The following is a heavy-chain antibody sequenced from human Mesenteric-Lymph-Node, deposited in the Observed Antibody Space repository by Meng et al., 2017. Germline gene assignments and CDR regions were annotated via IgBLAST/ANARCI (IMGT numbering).Heavy chain of an antibody. CDR3: AREGDYYGSSGYYLAAFDI. Sequence: GESLKISCAASGFTFSSYAMSWVRQAPGKGLEWVSAISGSGGSTYYADSVKGRFSISRDNAKNSLYLQMNTLRAEDTAVYYCAREGDYYGSSGYYLAAFDIWGQGTMVTVSS. V-gene: IGHV3-23*01. D-gene: IGHD3-22*01. CDR2: ISGSGGST. CDR1: GFTFSSYA. J-gene: IGHJ3*02.